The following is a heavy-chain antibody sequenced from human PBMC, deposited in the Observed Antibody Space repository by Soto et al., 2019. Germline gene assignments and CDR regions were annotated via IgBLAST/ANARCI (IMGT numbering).Heavy chain of an antibody. CDR1: GGSITNYY. CDR2: IFYSGST. V-gene: IGHV4-59*13. J-gene: IGHJ5*02. CDR3: ARDRSSGWGRRLHTHLAP. D-gene: IGHD6-19*01. Sequence: SETLSLTCTVSGGSITNYYWSWIRQPPGKGLQWIGYIFYSGSTNYNPSLKSRVTISVDTSKNQFSLNLNSVTAADTAIYYCARDRSSGWGRRLHTHLAPWGQGTLVTVSS.